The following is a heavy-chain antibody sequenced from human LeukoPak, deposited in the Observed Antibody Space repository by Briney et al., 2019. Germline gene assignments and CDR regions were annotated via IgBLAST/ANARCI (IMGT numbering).Heavy chain of an antibody. CDR2: ISFDGTNK. CDR1: GFTFSSYG. Sequence: GGSLRLSCAASGFTFSSYGIHWVRQAPGKGLEWVAVISFDGTNKYYADSVRGRFTISRDNSKNTLSLQMNSLRAEDTAVYYCARDHPYCSGGSCYEGSGYWGQGTLVTVSS. D-gene: IGHD2-15*01. CDR3: ARDHPYCSGGSCYEGSGY. J-gene: IGHJ4*02. V-gene: IGHV3-30*03.